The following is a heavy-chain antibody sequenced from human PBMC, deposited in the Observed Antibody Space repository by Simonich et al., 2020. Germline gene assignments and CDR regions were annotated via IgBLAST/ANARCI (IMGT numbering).Heavy chain of an antibody. CDR3: AREDLTGDAFDI. V-gene: IGHV3-30*04. CDR1: GFTFSSYA. D-gene: IGHD7-27*01. Sequence: QVQLVESGGGVVQPGRSLRLSCAASGFTFSSYAMHWVRQAQGKGLSWVAVISNDGSNKYHADSVKGRFTSARDNSKNTLYLQMNSLRAEDTAVYYCAREDLTGDAFDIWGQGTMVTVSS. J-gene: IGHJ3*02. CDR2: ISNDGSNK.